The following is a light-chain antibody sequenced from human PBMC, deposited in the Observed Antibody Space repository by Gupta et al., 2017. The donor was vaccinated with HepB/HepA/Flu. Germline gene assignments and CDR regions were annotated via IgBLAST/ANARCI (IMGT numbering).Light chain of an antibody. CDR2: YNN. CDR1: SSNIGTHY. Sequence: QSVLTQPPSVSAAPGQKVTISCSGSSSNIGTHYVTWYQQLPGTAPKLLIYYNNQRRSGVPDRFSGSKSGTSATVPTTGLQAGEAADYYCDARDSSSSIWVFGGGTKLTVL. J-gene: IGLJ3*02. CDR3: DARDSSSSIWV. V-gene: IGLV1-51*01.